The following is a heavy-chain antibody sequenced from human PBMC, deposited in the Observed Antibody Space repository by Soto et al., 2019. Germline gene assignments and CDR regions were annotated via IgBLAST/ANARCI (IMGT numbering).Heavy chain of an antibody. Sequence: GGSLRLSCAASGFTFSSYAMHWVRQAPGKGLEWVAVISYDGSNKYYADSVKGRFTISRDNPKNTLYLQMNSLRAEDTAVYYCARTIAAAGTNPLDYWGQGTLVTVSS. V-gene: IGHV3-30-3*01. CDR1: GFTFSSYA. D-gene: IGHD6-13*01. CDR3: ARTIAAAGTNPLDY. J-gene: IGHJ4*02. CDR2: ISYDGSNK.